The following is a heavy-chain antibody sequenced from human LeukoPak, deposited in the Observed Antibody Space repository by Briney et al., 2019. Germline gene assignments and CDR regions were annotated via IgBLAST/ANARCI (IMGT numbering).Heavy chain of an antibody. Sequence: SETLSLTCAVYGGSFSGYYWSWIRQPPGKGLEWIGEINHSGSTNYNPSLKSRVTISVDTSKNQFSLKLSSVTAADTAVYHCARVNAPAVAGTDYWGQGTLVTVSS. D-gene: IGHD6-19*01. V-gene: IGHV4-34*01. J-gene: IGHJ4*02. CDR2: INHSGST. CDR3: ARVNAPAVAGTDY. CDR1: GGSFSGYY.